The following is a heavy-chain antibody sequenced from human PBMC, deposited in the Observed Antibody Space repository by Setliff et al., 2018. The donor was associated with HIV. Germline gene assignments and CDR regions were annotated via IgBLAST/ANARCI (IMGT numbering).Heavy chain of an antibody. V-gene: IGHV4-59*01. CDR3: ARGNYDTSDYYTNFYYYYMDV. CDR2: VYYSGST. J-gene: IGHJ6*03. D-gene: IGHD3-22*01. CDR1: GDPISTYY. Sequence: PSETLSLTCTVSGDPISTYYWSWVRKPPGKGLEWIGYVYYSGSTSYSPFLRGRVTMSVDPSKNQFSLKLNSVTAADTAIYYCARGNYDTSDYYTNFYYYYMDVWGKGTAVTVSS.